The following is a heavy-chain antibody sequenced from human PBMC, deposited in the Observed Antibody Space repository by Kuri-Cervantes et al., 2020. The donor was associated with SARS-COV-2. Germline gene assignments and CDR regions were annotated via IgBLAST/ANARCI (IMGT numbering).Heavy chain of an antibody. CDR1: GYSFTSYW. J-gene: IGHJ4*02. D-gene: IGHD1-1*01. V-gene: IGHV5-51*01. CDR2: IYSADSDT. Sequence: GGSLTLSCKGSGYSFTSYWIGWVRQMPGKGLEWMGIIYSADSDTRYSPSFQGQVTISADKSISTAYLQWSSLKASDTAMYYCAGGTRGHVDYWGQGTLVTVSS. CDR3: AGGTRGHVDY.